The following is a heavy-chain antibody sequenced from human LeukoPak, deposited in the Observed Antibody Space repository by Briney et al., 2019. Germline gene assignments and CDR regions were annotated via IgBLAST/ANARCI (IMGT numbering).Heavy chain of an antibody. CDR3: AAVRGSPYSSSWIDY. J-gene: IGHJ4*02. Sequence: HPGGSLRLSCAASGFTFSNHGMHWVRQAPGKGLEWVAVIWYDGSKKLYADSVKGRFTIPRDDSKNTLYLQMSGLRAEDTAVYYCAAVRGSPYSSSWIDYWGQGTLVTVSS. CDR1: GFTFSNHG. V-gene: IGHV3-33*03. CDR2: IWYDGSKK. D-gene: IGHD6-13*01.